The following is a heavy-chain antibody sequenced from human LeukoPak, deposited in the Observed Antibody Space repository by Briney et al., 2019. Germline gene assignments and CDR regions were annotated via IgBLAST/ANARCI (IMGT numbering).Heavy chain of an antibody. Sequence: GASVKVSCKASGYTFTSYGISWVRQAPGQGLEWLGWISAYNGNTNYAQKLQGRVTMTTDTSTSTAYMELRSLRSDDTAVYYCARVARASGGSCYDYWGQGTLVTVSS. CDR1: GYTFTSYG. D-gene: IGHD2-15*01. V-gene: IGHV1-18*01. CDR2: ISAYNGNT. J-gene: IGHJ4*02. CDR3: ARVARASGGSCYDY.